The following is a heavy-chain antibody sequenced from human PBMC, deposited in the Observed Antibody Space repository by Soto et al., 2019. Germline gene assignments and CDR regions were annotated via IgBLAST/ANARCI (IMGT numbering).Heavy chain of an antibody. J-gene: IGHJ4*02. Sequence: QVQLVQSGAEVKKPGSSVKVSCKASGGTFSSYAISWVRQAPGQGLEWMGGIIPIFGTANYAQKFQGRVTITADESTSTAYMELSSLRSEDTAVYYCARDKLDRNRTAYYFDYWGQGTLVTVSS. V-gene: IGHV1-69*01. CDR3: ARDKLDRNRTAYYFDY. D-gene: IGHD1-1*01. CDR1: GGTFSSYA. CDR2: IIPIFGTA.